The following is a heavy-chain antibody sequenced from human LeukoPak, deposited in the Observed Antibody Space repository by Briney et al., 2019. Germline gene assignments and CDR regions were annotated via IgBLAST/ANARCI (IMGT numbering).Heavy chain of an antibody. V-gene: IGHV3-23*01. D-gene: IGHD3-10*01. J-gene: IGHJ4*02. CDR1: GFTFTSYV. CDR3: ARPLHGSYYEVDC. Sequence: GGSLRLSCAASGFTFTSYVMTWVRQAPGKGLEWVSGISASGGSTFYADSVKGRFTISRDNAKNSLYLQMNSLRAEDTAVYYCARPLHGSYYEVDCWGQGTLVTVSS. CDR2: ISASGGST.